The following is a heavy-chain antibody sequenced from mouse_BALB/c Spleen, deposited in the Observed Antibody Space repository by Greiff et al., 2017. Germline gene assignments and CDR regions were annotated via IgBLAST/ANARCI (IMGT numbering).Heavy chain of an antibody. CDR1: GFTFSSYA. CDR2: ISSGGSYT. D-gene: IGHD1-1*01. J-gene: IGHJ1*01. Sequence: EVQGVESGGGLVKPGGSLKLSCAASGFTFSSYAMSWVRQSPETRLEWVAEISSGGSYTYYPDTVTGRFTISRDNAKNTLYLEMSSLRSEDTAMYYCARDYGSSYEGWYFDVWGAGTTVTVSS. V-gene: IGHV5-9-4*01. CDR3: ARDYGSSYEGWYFDV.